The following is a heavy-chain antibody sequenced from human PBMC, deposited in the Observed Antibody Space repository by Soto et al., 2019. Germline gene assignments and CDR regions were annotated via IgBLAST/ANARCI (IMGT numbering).Heavy chain of an antibody. J-gene: IGHJ6*02. V-gene: IGHV4-34*01. CDR1: GGSFSGCY. Sequence: SETLSLTCAVYGGSFSGCYWSWIRQPPGKGLEWIGEINHSGSTNYNPSLKSRVTISVDTSKNQFSLKLSSVTAADTAVYYCARGLDLSDDYYGMDVWGQGTTVTVSS. CDR2: INHSGST. CDR3: ARGLDLSDDYYGMDV. D-gene: IGHD3-16*01.